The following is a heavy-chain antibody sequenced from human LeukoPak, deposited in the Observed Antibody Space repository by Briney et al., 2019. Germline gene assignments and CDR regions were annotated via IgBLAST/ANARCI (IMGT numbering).Heavy chain of an antibody. CDR1: GYTFTGYY. Sequence: ASVKVSCKASGYTFTGYYMHWVRQAPGQGLEWMGWINPNSGGTNYAQKFQGRVTTTRDTSISTAYMELSRLRSDDTAVYYCARPPWNYYYYMDVWGKGTTVTVSS. CDR2: INPNSGGT. J-gene: IGHJ6*03. D-gene: IGHD1-1*01. V-gene: IGHV1-2*02. CDR3: ARPPWNYYYYMDV.